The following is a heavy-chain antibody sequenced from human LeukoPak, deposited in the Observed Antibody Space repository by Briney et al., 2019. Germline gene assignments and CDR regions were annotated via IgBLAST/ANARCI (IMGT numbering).Heavy chain of an antibody. D-gene: IGHD5/OR15-5a*01. CDR2: ISYDGSNK. J-gene: IGHJ2*01. Sequence: PGRSLRPSCAASGFTFSSYAMHWVRQAPGKGLEWVAVISYDGSNKYYADSVKGRFTISRDNSKNTLYLQMNSLRAEDTAVYYCARARVYTWYFDLWGRGTLVTVSS. V-gene: IGHV3-30*04. CDR1: GFTFSSYA. CDR3: ARARVYTWYFDL.